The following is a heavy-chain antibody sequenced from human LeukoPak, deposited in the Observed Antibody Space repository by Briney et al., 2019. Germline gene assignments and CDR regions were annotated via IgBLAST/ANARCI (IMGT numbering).Heavy chain of an antibody. D-gene: IGHD6-19*01. CDR2: IIPILGIA. V-gene: IGHV1-69*04. CDR3: ARVAVAGYYFDY. CDR1: GGTFSSYA. Sequence: SVKVSCKASGGTFSSYAISWVRQAPGQGLEWMGRIIPILGIANYAQKFQGRVTITADKSTSTAYMELSSLRSEDTAAYYCARVAVAGYYFDYWGQGTLVTVSS. J-gene: IGHJ4*02.